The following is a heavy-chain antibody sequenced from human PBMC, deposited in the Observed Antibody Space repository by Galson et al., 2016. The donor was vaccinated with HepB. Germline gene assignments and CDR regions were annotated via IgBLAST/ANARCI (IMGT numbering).Heavy chain of an antibody. Sequence: SLRLSCAASGFSFSGYSMNWVRQAPGKGLEWVSSISSSSGYISYADSVKGRFTISRDNAKNSLYLQMNSLRVEDTAVYYCARVGLEGFLYYYYGMDVWGQGTTVTVSS. V-gene: IGHV3-21*06. D-gene: IGHD3/OR15-3a*01. CDR2: ISSSSGYI. CDR3: ARVGLEGFLYYYYGMDV. J-gene: IGHJ6*02. CDR1: GFSFSGYS.